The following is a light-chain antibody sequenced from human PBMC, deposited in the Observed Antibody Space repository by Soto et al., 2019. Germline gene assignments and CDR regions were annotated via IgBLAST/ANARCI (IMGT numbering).Light chain of an antibody. J-gene: IGKJ4*01. CDR1: QGISNY. V-gene: IGKV1-27*01. Sequence: DIQMTQSPSSLSASVGDRVTITCRASQGISNYLAWYQQKPGKVPKLLIYAASTLQSGVPSRFSGSGSGTDFTLTISSLQPEDVATYYCQKYNGALALTFGGGTRVEIK. CDR3: QKYNGALALT. CDR2: AAS.